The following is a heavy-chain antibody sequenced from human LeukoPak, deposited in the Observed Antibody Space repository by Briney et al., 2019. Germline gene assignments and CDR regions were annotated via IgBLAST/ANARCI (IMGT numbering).Heavy chain of an antibody. D-gene: IGHD4-17*01. J-gene: IGHJ4*02. Sequence: GASVKVSCKASGGTFSSYAISWVRQAPGQGLEWMGWISAYNDNTNYAQKFQGRVTMTTDTSTSTAYMELRSLRSDDTAVYYCARDDDLAVTYDYWGQGTLVTVSS. CDR3: ARDDDLAVTYDY. CDR1: GGTFSSYA. V-gene: IGHV1-18*01. CDR2: ISAYNDNT.